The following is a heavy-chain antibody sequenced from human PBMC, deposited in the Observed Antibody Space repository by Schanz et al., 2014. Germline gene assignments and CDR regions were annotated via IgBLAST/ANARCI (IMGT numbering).Heavy chain of an antibody. CDR2: IWSDGSRT. Sequence: QVQLVESGGGVVQRGGSLRLSCAASGFIFSNYGMHWVRQAPGKGLEWVAFIWSDGSRTYHAESVKGRFTISRDNAKSSLFLQMNSLRAEDTAVYYCVREVGAAAGLAWGLDYWGRGTLVTVSS. V-gene: IGHV3-33*01. CDR1: GFIFSNYG. J-gene: IGHJ4*02. D-gene: IGHD6-13*01. CDR3: VREVGAAAGLAWGLDY.